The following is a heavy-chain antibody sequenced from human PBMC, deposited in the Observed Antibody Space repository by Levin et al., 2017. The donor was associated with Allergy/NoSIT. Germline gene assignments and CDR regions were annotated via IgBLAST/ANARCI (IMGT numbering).Heavy chain of an antibody. V-gene: IGHV4-31*03. D-gene: IGHD6-19*01. CDR2: IYYSGST. J-gene: IGHJ4*02. Sequence: SETLFLTCTVSGGSISSGGYYWSWIRQHPGKGLEWIGYIYYSGSTYYNPSLKSRVTISVDTSKNQFSLKLSSVTAADTAVYYCARVHSSGWHWDYWGQGTLVTVSS. CDR3: ARVHSSGWHWDY. CDR1: GGSISSGGYY.